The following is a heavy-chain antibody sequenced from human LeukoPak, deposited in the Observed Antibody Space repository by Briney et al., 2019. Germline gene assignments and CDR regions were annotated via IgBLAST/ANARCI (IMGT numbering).Heavy chain of an antibody. CDR3: VRLWLRWGIDY. V-gene: IGHV4-39*01. J-gene: IGHJ4*02. D-gene: IGHD5-12*01. CDR2: GYYAGSGS. Sequence: AETLSLTCDVSGASTNTDSYFRGRIRQPPGKGLEWVGSGYYAGSGSHYNPSLKSRVTISVDTSRNRYSLKLHSVTTADTAVYYCVRLWLRWGIDYWGQGSLVTVSS. CDR1: GASTNTDSYF.